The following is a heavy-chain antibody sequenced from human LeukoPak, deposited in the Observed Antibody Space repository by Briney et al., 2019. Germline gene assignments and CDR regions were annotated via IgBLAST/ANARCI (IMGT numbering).Heavy chain of an antibody. CDR3: ARDLMGIVGAPEFDP. V-gene: IGHV3-30-3*01. D-gene: IGHD1-26*01. Sequence: PGRSLRLSCAASGFTFSSYAMHWVRQAPGKGLEWVAVISYDGSNKYYADSVKGRFTISRDNSKNTLYLQMNSLRAEDTAVYYCARDLMGIVGAPEFDPWGQGTLVTVSS. CDR2: ISYDGSNK. CDR1: GFTFSSYA. J-gene: IGHJ5*02.